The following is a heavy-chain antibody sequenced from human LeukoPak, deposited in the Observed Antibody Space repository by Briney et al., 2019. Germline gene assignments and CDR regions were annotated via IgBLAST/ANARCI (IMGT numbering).Heavy chain of an antibody. Sequence: SQTLSLTCAISGDSVSSNSAAWNWIRQSPSRGLEWLGRTYYRSKWYNDYAVSVKSRITINPDTSKSQFSLQLNSVTPEDTAVYYCARAMEEQWLGPFDYWGQGTLVTVSS. V-gene: IGHV6-1*01. CDR2: TYYRSKWYN. CDR1: GDSVSSNSAA. CDR3: ARAMEEQWLGPFDY. D-gene: IGHD6-19*01. J-gene: IGHJ4*02.